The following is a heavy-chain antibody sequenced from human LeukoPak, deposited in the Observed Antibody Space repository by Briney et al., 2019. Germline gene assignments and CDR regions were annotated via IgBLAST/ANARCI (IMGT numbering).Heavy chain of an antibody. CDR2: ISSSSDYI. V-gene: IGHV3-21*01. CDR1: GFTFSSYS. CDR3: ARYDPTRIFDY. J-gene: IGHJ4*02. D-gene: IGHD3-3*01. Sequence: GGSLRLSCAASGFTFSSYSMNWVRQAPGKGLEWVSSISSSSDYIYYADSVKGRFTISRDNAKNSLYLQMNSLRAEDTAVHYCARYDPTRIFDYWGQGTLVTVSS.